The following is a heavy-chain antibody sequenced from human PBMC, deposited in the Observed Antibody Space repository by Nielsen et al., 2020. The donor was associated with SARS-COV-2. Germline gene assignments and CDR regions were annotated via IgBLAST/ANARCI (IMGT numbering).Heavy chain of an antibody. CDR3: AKDRSGSYWGGVYFDY. V-gene: IGHV3-9*01. J-gene: IGHJ4*02. Sequence: SLKISCAASGFTFDDYAMHWVRQAPGKGLEWVSGISWNSGSIGYADSVKGRFTISRDNAKNSLYLQMNSLRAEDTALYYCAKDRSGSYWGGVYFDYWGQGTLVTVSS. CDR1: GFTFDDYA. D-gene: IGHD1-26*01. CDR2: ISWNSGSI.